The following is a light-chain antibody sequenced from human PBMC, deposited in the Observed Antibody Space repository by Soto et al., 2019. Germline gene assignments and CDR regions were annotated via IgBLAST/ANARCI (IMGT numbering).Light chain of an antibody. CDR3: QQYGSSPPGIT. CDR1: QSVSSSY. V-gene: IGKV3-20*01. Sequence: EIVLTQSPGTLSLSPGERATLSCRASQSVSSSYLAWYQQKPGQAPRLLIYGASSRATGIPDRFSGSGSGTDFPRTISRLEPEDFAVYYCQQYGSSPPGITFGQGKRREIK. J-gene: IGKJ5*01. CDR2: GAS.